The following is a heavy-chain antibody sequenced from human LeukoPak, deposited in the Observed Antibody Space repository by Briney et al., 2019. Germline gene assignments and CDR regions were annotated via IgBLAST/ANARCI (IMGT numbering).Heavy chain of an antibody. CDR3: AKDRSGSHDY. V-gene: IGHV3-30*18. Sequence: PGRSLRPSCAASGFTFSSYGMHWVRQAPGKGLEWVAVISYDGSNKYYADSVKGRFTISRDNSKNTLYLQMNSLRAEDTAVYYCAKDRSGSHDYWGQGTLVTVSS. CDR1: GFTFSSYG. J-gene: IGHJ4*02. CDR2: ISYDGSNK. D-gene: IGHD1-26*01.